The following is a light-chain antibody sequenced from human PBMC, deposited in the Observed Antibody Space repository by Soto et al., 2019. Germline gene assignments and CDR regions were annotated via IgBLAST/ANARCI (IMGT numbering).Light chain of an antibody. CDR1: SSDVGSYNL. V-gene: IGLV2-23*01. CDR3: WSYAGTVV. J-gene: IGLJ2*01. CDR2: EGS. Sequence: QSALTQPASVSGSPGQSITISCTGTSSDVGSYNLVSWYQQHPGKAPKLMIYEGSKRPSGVSNRFSGSKSGNTASLTISGVQAEDDADYYCWSYAGTVVFGGGTKPTVL.